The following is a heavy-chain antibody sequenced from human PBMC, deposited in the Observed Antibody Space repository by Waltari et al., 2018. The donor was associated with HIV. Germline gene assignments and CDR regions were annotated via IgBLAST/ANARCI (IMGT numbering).Heavy chain of an antibody. V-gene: IGHV3-11*01. CDR1: GFVFSDFY. Sequence: QVQLVESGGGLVKPGGSLRLSCAASGFVFSDFYMSWFRQAPGKGRGWFSNISSSCTTIDYRDSVKGRFTISRDNAKNSLSLQMNSLRAEDTAVYYCASPGPYCGGDCYLDWGPGTLVTVSS. J-gene: IGHJ4*02. D-gene: IGHD2-21*02. CDR2: ISSSCTTI. CDR3: ASPGPYCGGDCYLD.